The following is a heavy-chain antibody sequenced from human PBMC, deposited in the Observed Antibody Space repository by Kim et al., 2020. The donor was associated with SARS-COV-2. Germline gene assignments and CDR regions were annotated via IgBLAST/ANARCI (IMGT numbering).Heavy chain of an antibody. V-gene: IGHV4-39*01. CDR3: ARSHDSSGYLTGY. D-gene: IGHD3-22*01. J-gene: IGHJ4*02. Sequence: SETLSLTCTVSGGSISSSSYYWGWIRQPPGKGLEWIGSIYYSGSTYYNPSLKSRVTTSADTSKNQFSLKLSSVTAADTAMYYCARSHDSSGYLTGYWGQGTLVTVSS. CDR1: GGSISSSSYY. CDR2: IYYSGST.